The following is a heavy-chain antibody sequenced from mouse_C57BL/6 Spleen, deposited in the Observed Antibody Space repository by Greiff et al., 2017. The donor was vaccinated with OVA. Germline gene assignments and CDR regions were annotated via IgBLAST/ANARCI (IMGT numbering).Heavy chain of an antibody. Sequence: VQLQQPGAELVKPGASVKMSCKASGYTFTSYWITWVKQRPGQGLEWIGDIYPGSGSTNYNEKFKSKATLTVDTSSSTAYMQLSSLTSEDSAVYYCARYYYGYSHYFDYWGKGTTLTVSS. D-gene: IGHD2-2*01. CDR3: ARYYYGYSHYFDY. J-gene: IGHJ2*01. CDR2: IYPGSGST. CDR1: GYTFTSYW. V-gene: IGHV1-55*01.